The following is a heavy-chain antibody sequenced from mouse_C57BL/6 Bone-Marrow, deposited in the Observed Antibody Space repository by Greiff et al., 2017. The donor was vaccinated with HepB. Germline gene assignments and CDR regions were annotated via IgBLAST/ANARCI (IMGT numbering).Heavy chain of an antibody. CDR2: INPNNGGT. Sequence: VQLQQSGPELVKPGASVKMSCKASGYTFTDYNMHWVKQSHGKSLEWIGYINPNNGGTSYNQKFKGKATLTVNKSSSTAYMELRSLTSEDSAVYYCPRGGIYDGYYAAMDYWGQGTSVTVSS. CDR3: PRGGIYDGYYAAMDY. CDR1: GYTFTDYN. J-gene: IGHJ4*01. V-gene: IGHV1-22*01. D-gene: IGHD2-3*01.